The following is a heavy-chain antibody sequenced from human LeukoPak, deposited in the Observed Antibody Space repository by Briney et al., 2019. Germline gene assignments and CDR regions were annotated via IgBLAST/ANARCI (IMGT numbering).Heavy chain of an antibody. CDR1: GYTFTSYD. CDR3: AVLWFGELFETYYFDY. V-gene: IGHV1-69*06. Sequence: SVKVSCKASGYTFTSYDINWVRQATGQGLEWMGGIIPIFGTANYAQKFQGRVTITADKSTSTAYMELSSLRSEDTAVYYCAVLWFGELFETYYFDYWGQGTLVTVSS. D-gene: IGHD3-10*01. CDR2: IIPIFGTA. J-gene: IGHJ4*02.